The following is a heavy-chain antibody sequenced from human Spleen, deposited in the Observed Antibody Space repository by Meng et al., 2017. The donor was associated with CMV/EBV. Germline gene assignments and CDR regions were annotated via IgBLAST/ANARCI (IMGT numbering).Heavy chain of an antibody. CDR1: GFTFSSYA. Sequence: VERGDLGGGVVQPGRSLRLSCAASGFTFSSYAMHWVRQAPGKGLEWVAVISYDGSNRYYADSVKGRFTISRDNSKNTLYLQMNSLRAEDTAVYYCASSGSDEFGYWGQGTLVTVSS. D-gene: IGHD3-10*01. CDR2: ISYDGSNR. J-gene: IGHJ4*02. CDR3: ASSGSDEFGY. V-gene: IGHV3-30-3*01.